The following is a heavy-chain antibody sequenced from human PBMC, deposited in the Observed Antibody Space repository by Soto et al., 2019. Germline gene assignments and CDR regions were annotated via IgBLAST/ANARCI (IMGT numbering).Heavy chain of an antibody. CDR2: IYYSGST. CDR3: AGSGAY. CDR1: GGSVSSGSYY. Sequence: QVQLQESGPGLVKPSETLSLTCTVSGGSVSSGSYYWSWIRQPPGKGLEWIGYIYYSGSTNYNPSLKSRVTISLDTSKNQFSLKLSSVTAADTAVYYCAGSGAYWGQGTLVTVSS. D-gene: IGHD2-15*01. J-gene: IGHJ4*02. V-gene: IGHV4-61*01.